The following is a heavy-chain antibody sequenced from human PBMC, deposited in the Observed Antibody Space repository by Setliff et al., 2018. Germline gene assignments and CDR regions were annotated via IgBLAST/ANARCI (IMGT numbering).Heavy chain of an antibody. CDR2: SRYAENYQ. D-gene: IGHD4-17*01. V-gene: IGHV3-30-3*01. CDR1: GFTISYYA. J-gene: IGHJ2*01. Sequence: PGGSLRLSCAASGFTISYYAIHWVRQAPGKGLEWVAVSRYAENYQYYADSVKGRFTISRDNSENTLYLQMNSLRPDDTAVYYCARALGDYDYWYFDVWGRGTLVTVSS. CDR3: ARALGDYDYWYFDV.